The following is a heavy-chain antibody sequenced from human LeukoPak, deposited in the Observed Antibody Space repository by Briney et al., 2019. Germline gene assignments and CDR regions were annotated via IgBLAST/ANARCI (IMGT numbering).Heavy chain of an antibody. J-gene: IGHJ4*02. CDR2: INTNTGNP. V-gene: IGHV7-4-1*02. CDR1: GYTFTSCA. D-gene: IGHD3-9*01. Sequence: ASVKVSCKASGYTFTSCAMNWVRQAPGQGLEWMGWINTNTGNPTYAQGFTGRFVFSLDTSVSTAYLQISSLEAEDTAVYYCARGSPNYDILTGLLEGIIGYDYWGQGTLVTVSS. CDR3: ARGSPNYDILTGLLEGIIGYDY.